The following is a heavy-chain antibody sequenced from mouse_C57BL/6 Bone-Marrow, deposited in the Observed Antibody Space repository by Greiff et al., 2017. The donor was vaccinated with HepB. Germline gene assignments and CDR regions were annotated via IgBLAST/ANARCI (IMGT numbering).Heavy chain of an antibody. CDR1: GYSITSGYY. Sequence: ESGPGLVKPSQSLSLTCSVTGYSITSGYYWNWIRQFPGNKLEWMGYISYDGSNNYNPSLKNRISITRDTSKNQFFLKLNSVTTEDTATYYCARYWDYFDYWGQGTTLTVSS. V-gene: IGHV3-6*01. J-gene: IGHJ2*01. D-gene: IGHD4-1*01. CDR2: ISYDGSN. CDR3: ARYWDYFDY.